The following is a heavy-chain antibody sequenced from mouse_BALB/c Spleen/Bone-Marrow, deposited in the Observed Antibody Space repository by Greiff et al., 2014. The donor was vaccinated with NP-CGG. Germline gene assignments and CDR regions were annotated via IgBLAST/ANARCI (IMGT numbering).Heavy chain of an antibody. Sequence: VQLQQSGAELVKPGASVKLSCTASGFNIKDTYMHWVKQRPEQGLEWIGRIDPANGKTKYDPKFQGKATITADTSSNTAYLQLSSLTSEETAVYYGARLDLFAYWGQGTLVTVSA. V-gene: IGHV14-3*02. CDR3: ARLDLFAY. CDR1: GFNIKDTY. CDR2: IDPANGKT. J-gene: IGHJ3*01.